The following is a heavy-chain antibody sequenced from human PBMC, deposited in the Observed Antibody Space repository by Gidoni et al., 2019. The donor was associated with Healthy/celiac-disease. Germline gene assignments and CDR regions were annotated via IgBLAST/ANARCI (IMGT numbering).Heavy chain of an antibody. Sequence: TFSSYTISWVRQAPGQGLEWMGRIIPILGIANYAQKFQGRVTITADKSTSTAYMELSSLRSEDTAVYYCASNTHDYGGSGVPCDAFDIWGQGTMVTVSS. J-gene: IGHJ3*02. V-gene: IGHV1-69*02. D-gene: IGHD4-17*01. CDR2: IIPILGIA. CDR3: ASNTHDYGGSGVPCDAFDI. CDR1: TFSSYT.